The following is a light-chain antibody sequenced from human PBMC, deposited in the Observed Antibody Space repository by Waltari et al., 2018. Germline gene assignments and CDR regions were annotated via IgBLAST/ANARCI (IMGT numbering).Light chain of an antibody. J-gene: IGKJ1*01. CDR2: LGS. Sequence: DIVMTQSPLSLPVTLGEPASISCRSSPGLLQSNGYIYLDWYLQKPGQSPQLLIYLGSNRASGVADRFSGSGSGTDFTLKISTVEAEDVGIYYCMQALQTPRTFGQGTKVEIK. CDR1: PGLLQSNGYIY. V-gene: IGKV2-28*01. CDR3: MQALQTPRT.